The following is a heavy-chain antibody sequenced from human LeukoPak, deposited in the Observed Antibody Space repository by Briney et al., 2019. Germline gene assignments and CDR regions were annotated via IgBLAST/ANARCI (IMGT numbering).Heavy chain of an antibody. Sequence: PSETLSLTCTVSGGSISSYYWSWIRQPPGKXXXXXXXXXXXGSTNYXXSXXXXXXXSXDXSKNQFSLKLSSVTAADTAVYYCARDPGSGWLLGQYYYYGMDVWGQGTTVTVSS. V-gene: IGHV4-59*01. CDR1: GGSISSYY. CDR3: ARDPGSGWLLGQYYYYGMDV. J-gene: IGHJ6*02. D-gene: IGHD6-19*01. CDR2: XXXXGST.